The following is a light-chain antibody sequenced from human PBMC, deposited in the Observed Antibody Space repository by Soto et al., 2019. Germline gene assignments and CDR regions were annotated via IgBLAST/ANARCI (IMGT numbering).Light chain of an antibody. Sequence: EIVLTQSPGTLSLSPGERATLSCRASQSVSSSYLAWYQQKPGQAPRLLIYGASSRATGIPDRFSGSGSGTDFTLTISRLEPEDFAVYFCQQCGASFQTTFGQGTRLENK. CDR1: QSVSSSY. J-gene: IGKJ5*01. V-gene: IGKV3-20*01. CDR2: GAS. CDR3: QQCGASFQTT.